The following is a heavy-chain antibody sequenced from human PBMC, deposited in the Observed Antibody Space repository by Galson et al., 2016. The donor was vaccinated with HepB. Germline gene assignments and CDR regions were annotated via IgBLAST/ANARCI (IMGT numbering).Heavy chain of an antibody. CDR1: GGSISSSASISSDDYH. CDR2: IYFSGTT. CDR3: ARDGGRSSSDGFDV. D-gene: IGHD1-26*01. J-gene: IGHJ3*01. Sequence: SETLSLTCTVSGGSISSSASISSDDYHWGWIRQPPGKGLQWIGSIYFSGTTYYHPSLKSRVTISVDTSKSQFSLKLGSVTAADTAVYFCARDGGRSSSDGFDVWGQGTMVTVSS. V-gene: IGHV4-39*07.